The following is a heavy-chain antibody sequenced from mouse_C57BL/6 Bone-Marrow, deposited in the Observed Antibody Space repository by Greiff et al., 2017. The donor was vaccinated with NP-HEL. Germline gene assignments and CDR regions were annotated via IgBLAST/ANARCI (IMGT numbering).Heavy chain of an antibody. CDR1: GYTFTDYY. CDR3: ACPYYYGSSYFDY. Sequence: VQLQQSGPVLVKPGASVKMSCKASGYTFTDYYMNWVKQSHGKSLEWIGVINPYNGGTSYNQKFKGKATLTVDKSSSTAYMELNSLTSEDSAVYYCACPYYYGSSYFDYWGQGTTLTVSS. J-gene: IGHJ2*01. CDR2: INPYNGGT. V-gene: IGHV1-19*01. D-gene: IGHD1-1*01.